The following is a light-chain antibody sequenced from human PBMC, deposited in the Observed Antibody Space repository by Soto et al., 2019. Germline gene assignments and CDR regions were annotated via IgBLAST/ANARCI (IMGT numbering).Light chain of an antibody. CDR2: ATS. CDR3: QQTDDFTLP. Sequence: DIPMTQSPSSVSSSVGDPVTITGRASQGIYSRLAWYQKKPGKDPEIMIYATSTLQNGVPSRFSGSGFGTDFTLSISRLQTEDSASYFCQQTDDFTLPVGGGTKLDIK. CDR1: QGIYSR. J-gene: IGKJ4*01. V-gene: IGKV1D-12*01.